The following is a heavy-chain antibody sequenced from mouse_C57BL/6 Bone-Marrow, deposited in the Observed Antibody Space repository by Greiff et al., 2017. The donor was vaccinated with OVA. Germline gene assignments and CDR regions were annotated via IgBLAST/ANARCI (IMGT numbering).Heavy chain of an antibody. V-gene: IGHV1-15*01. Sequence: VKLMESGAELVRPGASVTLSCKASGYTFTDYEMHWVKQTPVHGLEWIGAIDPETGGTAYNQKFKGKAILTADKSSSTAYMELRSLTSEDSAVYYCTVTGRAYWGQGTLVTVSA. CDR1: GYTFTDYE. CDR2: IDPETGGT. D-gene: IGHD4-1*01. J-gene: IGHJ3*01. CDR3: TVTGRAY.